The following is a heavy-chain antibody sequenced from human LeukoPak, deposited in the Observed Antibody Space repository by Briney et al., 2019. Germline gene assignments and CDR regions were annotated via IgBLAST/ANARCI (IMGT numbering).Heavy chain of an antibody. CDR1: GGTFSSYT. CDR2: IIPILGIA. V-gene: IGHV1-69*02. CDR3: ASPNTLSAPGAFDI. J-gene: IGHJ3*02. Sequence: GASVKVSCXASGGTFSSYTISWVRQAPGQGLGWMGRIIPILGIANYAQKFQGRVTITADKSTSTAYMELSSLRSEDTAVYYCASPNTLSAPGAFDIWGQGTMVTVSS.